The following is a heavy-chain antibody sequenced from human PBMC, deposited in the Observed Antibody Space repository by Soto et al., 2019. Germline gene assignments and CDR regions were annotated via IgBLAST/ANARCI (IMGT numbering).Heavy chain of an antibody. J-gene: IGHJ4*02. Sequence: HPGGSLRLSCAASGFTFSTYWMDWVRQTPGKGLEWVANINQDGGEKNYVDSVKGRFTIYRDNAKNSLYLQMSSLTAEDSALYYCSRSLNSWGQGTLVTVSS. CDR3: SRSLNS. CDR1: GFTFSTYW. V-gene: IGHV3-7*01. CDR2: INQDGGEK.